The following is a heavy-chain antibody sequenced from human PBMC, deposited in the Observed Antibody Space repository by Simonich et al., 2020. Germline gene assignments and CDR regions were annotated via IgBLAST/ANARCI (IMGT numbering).Heavy chain of an antibody. CDR2: ISYDGSNK. J-gene: IGHJ4*02. CDR3: ARDLGSSYYFDY. V-gene: IGHV3-30*07. Sequence: GGGVVQPGRSLRLSCAASGFTFSSYAMPWVRPAPGTGLEWVAVISYDGSNKYSADSVKGRFTISRDNSKNTLYLQMNSLRAEDTAVYYCARDLGSSYYFDYWGQGTLVTVSS. CDR1: GFTFSSYA. D-gene: IGHD6-6*01.